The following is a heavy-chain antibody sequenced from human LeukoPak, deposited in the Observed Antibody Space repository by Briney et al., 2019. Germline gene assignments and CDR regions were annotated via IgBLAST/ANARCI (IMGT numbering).Heavy chain of an antibody. D-gene: IGHD3-10*01. J-gene: IGHJ5*02. V-gene: IGHV3-48*03. CDR2: ISSSGSTI. CDR3: ARARMGYYGSGSYHWFDP. CDR1: GFTFSSYE. Sequence: HPGGSLRLSCAASGFTFSSYEMNWVRQAPGKGLEWVSYISSSGSTIYYADSVKGRFTISRDNAKNSLYLQMNSLRAEDTAVYYCARARMGYYGSGSYHWFDPWGQGTLVTVSS.